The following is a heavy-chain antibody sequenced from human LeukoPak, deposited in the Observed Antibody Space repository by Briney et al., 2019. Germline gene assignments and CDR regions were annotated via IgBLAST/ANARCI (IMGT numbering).Heavy chain of an antibody. CDR1: GFTFSSYA. V-gene: IGHV3-23*01. Sequence: GGSLGLSCAASGFTFSSYAMSWVRQAPGKGLEWVSAISGSGGSTYYADSVKGRFTIPRDNSKNTLYLQMNSLRAEDTAVYYCAKDLDSRDSSGSFDYWGQGTLVTVSS. D-gene: IGHD3-22*01. J-gene: IGHJ4*02. CDR3: AKDLDSRDSSGSFDY. CDR2: ISGSGGST.